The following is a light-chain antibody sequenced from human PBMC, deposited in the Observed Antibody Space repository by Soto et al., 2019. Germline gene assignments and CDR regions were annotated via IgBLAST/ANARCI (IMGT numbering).Light chain of an antibody. CDR2: EVN. V-gene: IGLV2-14*01. J-gene: IGLJ3*02. CDR1: SSDIGGYNY. CDR3: SSYTSSSTLWV. Sequence: QSVLTQPASVSGSPGQSITISCTGTSSDIGGYNYVSWYQQHPGKAPKLMIYEVNNRPSGVSNRFSGSKSGNTASLTSSGLQAEDEADYYCSSYTSSSTLWVFGGGTKLTVL.